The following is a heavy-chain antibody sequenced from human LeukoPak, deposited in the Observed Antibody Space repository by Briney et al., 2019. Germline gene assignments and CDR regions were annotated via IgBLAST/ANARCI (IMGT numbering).Heavy chain of an antibody. CDR2: IYPGDSDT. CDR1: GYSFTSYW. V-gene: IGHV5-51*01. J-gene: IGHJ3*02. D-gene: IGHD2-21*02. CDR3: ARLEIVVVTADAFDI. Sequence: GESLKISCKGSGYSFTSYWIGWVRQMPGKGLEWMGIIYPGDSDTRYSPSFQGQVTISADKSISTAYLQWSSLKASDTAMYYCARLEIVVVTADAFDIWGQGTMVTVSS.